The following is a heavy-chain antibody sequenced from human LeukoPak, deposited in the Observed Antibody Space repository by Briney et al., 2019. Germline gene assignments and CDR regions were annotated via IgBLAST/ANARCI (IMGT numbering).Heavy chain of an antibody. J-gene: IGHJ3*02. Sequence: GGSLRLSCAASGFTFSSYAMSWVRQAPGKGLEWVSAISGSGGSTYYADSVKGRFTISRDNPKNTLHLQMNSLRAEDTAVYYCAKDAKPYYYDSSGYYYAGAFDIWGQGTMVTVSS. CDR3: AKDAKPYYYDSSGYYYAGAFDI. CDR2: ISGSGGST. V-gene: IGHV3-23*01. CDR1: GFTFSSYA. D-gene: IGHD3-22*01.